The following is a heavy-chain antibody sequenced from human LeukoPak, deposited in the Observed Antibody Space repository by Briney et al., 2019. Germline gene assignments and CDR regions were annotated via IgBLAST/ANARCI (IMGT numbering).Heavy chain of an antibody. D-gene: IGHD3-3*01. CDR2: INPNSGGT. J-gene: IGHJ3*02. CDR3: ARDWGVLRFLEWPDDAFDI. CDR1: GYTFTGYY. Sequence: GASVKVSCKPSGYTFTGYYMHWVRQAPGQGLEWMGWINPNSGGTNYAQKYRGRVTMTRDTSISTAYMELSRLRYDDTAVYYCARDWGVLRFLEWPDDAFDIWGQGTMVTVSS. V-gene: IGHV1-2*02.